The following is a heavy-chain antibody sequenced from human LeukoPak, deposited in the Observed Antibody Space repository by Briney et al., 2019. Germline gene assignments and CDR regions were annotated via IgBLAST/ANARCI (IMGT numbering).Heavy chain of an antibody. Sequence: SETLSLTCTVSGGSISSGSYYWSWIRQPAGKGLEWIGRIYTSGSTNYNPSLKSRVTISVDTSKNQFSLKLSSVTAADTAVYYCARVLSKTGIVAFDYWGQGTLVTVSS. D-gene: IGHD3-22*01. CDR2: IYTSGST. CDR3: ARVLSKTGIVAFDY. CDR1: GGSISSGSYY. V-gene: IGHV4-61*02. J-gene: IGHJ4*02.